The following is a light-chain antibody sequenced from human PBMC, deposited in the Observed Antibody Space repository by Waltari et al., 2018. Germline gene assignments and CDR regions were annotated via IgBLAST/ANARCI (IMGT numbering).Light chain of an antibody. J-gene: IGLJ2*01. CDR2: ADD. V-gene: IGLV1-36*01. Sequence: QSVLTQTPSVSEAPRQRVTISCSGSRSNIGNNAVNWYQQVPGKAPKLLVFADDLLPSGVSDGCSGSKAVTSASLAISGLRSEDEGVYFGAAWDDSLKGVLVGGGTKLTVL. CDR3: AAWDDSLKGVL. CDR1: RSNIGNNA.